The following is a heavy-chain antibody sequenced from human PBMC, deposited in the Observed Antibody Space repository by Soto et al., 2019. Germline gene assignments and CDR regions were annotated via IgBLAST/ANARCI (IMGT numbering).Heavy chain of an antibody. D-gene: IGHD5-18*01. Sequence: SETLSLTCTVSGGSISSGGYYWSWIRQHPGKGLEWIGYIYYSGSTYYNPSLKSRVTISVDTSKNQFSLKLSSVTAADTAVYYCARDVRGGYSYVPRFPSPSWFDPWGQGTLVTVSS. J-gene: IGHJ5*02. CDR3: ARDVRGGYSYVPRFPSPSWFDP. CDR2: IYYSGST. CDR1: GGSISSGGYY. V-gene: IGHV4-31*03.